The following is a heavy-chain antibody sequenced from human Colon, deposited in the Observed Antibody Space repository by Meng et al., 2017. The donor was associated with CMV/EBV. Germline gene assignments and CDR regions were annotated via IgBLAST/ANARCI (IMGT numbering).Heavy chain of an antibody. D-gene: IGHD6-6*01. Sequence: GESLKISCAASGFRFSDYYMNWIRQAPGRGLEWIAYISGGGSTIVYADSVKGRFTISRDNAKNTLYLQMNSLRGDDTAVYYRAKDGDKAQLAAYWGQGTLVTVSS. V-gene: IGHV3-11*01. CDR2: ISGGGSTI. CDR1: GFRFSDYY. CDR3: AKDGDKAQLAAY. J-gene: IGHJ4*02.